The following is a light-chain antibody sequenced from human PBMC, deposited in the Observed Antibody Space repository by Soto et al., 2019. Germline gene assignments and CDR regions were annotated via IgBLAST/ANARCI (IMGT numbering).Light chain of an antibody. CDR1: QNINRW. CDR3: LQYNVYPLT. V-gene: IGKV1-5*03. CDR2: KAS. J-gene: IGKJ4*01. Sequence: DIQMTQSPSTLSASVGDRVTITCRASQNINRWLAWYQQRPGKAPNLLIHKASTLEAGVPSRFSDSASGTEFTLTISSLQPDDFAAYFCLQYNVYPLTFGGGTKVEIK.